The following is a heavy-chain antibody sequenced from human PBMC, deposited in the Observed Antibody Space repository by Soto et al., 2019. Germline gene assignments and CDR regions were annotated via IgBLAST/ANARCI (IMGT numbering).Heavy chain of an antibody. J-gene: IGHJ6*03. D-gene: IGHD3-3*01. CDR3: AREVDFWSGYHYGGSYYMDV. Sequence: GGSLRLSCAASGFTFSSYWMSWVRQAPGKGLEWVANIKQDGSEKYYVDSVKGRFTISRDNAKNSLYLQMNSLRAEDTAVYYCAREVDFWSGYHYGGSYYMDVWGKGTTVTVSS. V-gene: IGHV3-7*01. CDR1: GFTFSSYW. CDR2: IKQDGSEK.